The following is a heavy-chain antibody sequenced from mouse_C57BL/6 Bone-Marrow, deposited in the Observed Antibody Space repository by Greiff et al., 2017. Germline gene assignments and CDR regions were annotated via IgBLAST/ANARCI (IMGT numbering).Heavy chain of an antibody. CDR3: ARGYSNYGGVFFAY. D-gene: IGHD2-5*01. V-gene: IGHV1-4*01. CDR2: INPSSGYT. J-gene: IGHJ3*01. CDR1: GYTFTSYT. Sequence: QVQLQQSGAELARPGASVKMSCKASGYTFTSYTMHWVKQRPGQGLDWIGYINPSSGYTTYNQKFTDKATLTADKSSSPAYMQLSSLTSEYSAVYYCARGYSNYGGVFFAYWGQGTLVTVSA.